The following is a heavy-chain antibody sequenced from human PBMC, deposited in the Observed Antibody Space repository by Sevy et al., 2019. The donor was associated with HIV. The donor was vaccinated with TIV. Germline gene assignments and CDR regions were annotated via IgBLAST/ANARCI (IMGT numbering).Heavy chain of an antibody. D-gene: IGHD6-19*01. J-gene: IGHJ6*02. CDR3: ARELISGRYYGMDV. CDR2: IYYTGST. V-gene: IGHV4-59*01. Sequence: SETLSLTSTVSGGSISSYYWSWIRQPPGKGLEWIGYIYYTGSTNYNPSLKSRVTISVDTSKNQFSLKLSSVTAADTAVYYCARELISGRYYGMDVWGQGTTVTVSS. CDR1: GGSISSYY.